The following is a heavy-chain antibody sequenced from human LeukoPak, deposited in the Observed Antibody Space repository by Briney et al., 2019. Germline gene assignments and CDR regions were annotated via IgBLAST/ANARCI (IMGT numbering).Heavy chain of an antibody. D-gene: IGHD4-11*01. J-gene: IGHJ4*02. CDR1: GFTFSSYS. V-gene: IGHV3-48*01. CDR2: ISSSSSTI. CDR3: ARDQVVTTVTTTFDY. Sequence: GGSLRLSCAASGFTFSSYSMNWVRQAPGKGLEWVSYISSSSSTIYYADSVKGRFTISRDNAKNSLYLQMNSLRAEDTAVDYCARDQVVTTVTTTFDYGGQGTLVTVSS.